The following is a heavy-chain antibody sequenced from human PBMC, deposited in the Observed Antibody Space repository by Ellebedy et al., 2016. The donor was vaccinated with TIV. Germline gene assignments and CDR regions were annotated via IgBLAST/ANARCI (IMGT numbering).Heavy chain of an antibody. CDR3: ARDRPDLDV. V-gene: IGHV3-30-3*01. Sequence: SLKISCAASGFTFSSYAMHWVRQAPGKGLEWVAVISYDGSNKYYADSVKGRFTISRDNSKNTLYLQMNSLRAEDTAVYYCARDRPDLDVWGQGTTVTVSS. J-gene: IGHJ6*02. CDR1: GFTFSSYA. CDR2: ISYDGSNK. D-gene: IGHD6-6*01.